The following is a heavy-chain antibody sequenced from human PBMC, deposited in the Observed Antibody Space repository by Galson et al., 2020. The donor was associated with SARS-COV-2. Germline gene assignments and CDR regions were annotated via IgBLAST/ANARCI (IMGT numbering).Heavy chain of an antibody. D-gene: IGHD2-8*01. Sequence: ETSETLSLTCSVSGGSISNIDFSWSWIRQPPGRALEWIGYIYPSGGTNYNPSHKNRVSISLDKSKNQFSLRLTSVTAADTAVYYCARTNGGIYLNNWFDPWGQGTLVTVAS. CDR3: ARTNGGIYLNNWFDP. CDR2: IYPSGGT. J-gene: IGHJ5*02. CDR1: GGSISNIDFS. V-gene: IGHV4-30-2*01.